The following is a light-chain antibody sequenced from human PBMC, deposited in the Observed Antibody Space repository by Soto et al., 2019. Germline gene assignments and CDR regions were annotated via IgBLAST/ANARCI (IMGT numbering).Light chain of an antibody. V-gene: IGKV1-5*03. CDR2: KAS. CDR1: QSISSS. CDR3: QQYNSYST. Sequence: DIQMTQSPSTLSASVGDRVTITCRASQSISSSLAWYQQRPGKAPKLLIYKASSLEGGVPSRFSGSGSGTAFTLTISSLQPDDFATYYCQQYNSYSTFGQGTKVEIK. J-gene: IGKJ1*01.